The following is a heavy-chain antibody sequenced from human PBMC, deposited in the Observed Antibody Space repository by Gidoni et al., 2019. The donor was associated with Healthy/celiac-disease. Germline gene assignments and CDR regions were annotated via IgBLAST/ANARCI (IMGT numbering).Heavy chain of an antibody. Sequence: QLQLQESGPGLVKPSETLSLTCTVSGGSISSSSYYWGWIRQPPGKGLEWIGSIYYSGSTYYNPSLKSRVTISVDTSKNQFSLKLSSVTAADTAVYYCARGKMTTVTSRWFDPWGQGTLVTVSS. V-gene: IGHV4-39*01. CDR2: IYYSGST. D-gene: IGHD4-4*01. CDR3: ARGKMTTVTSRWFDP. CDR1: GGSISSSSYY. J-gene: IGHJ5*02.